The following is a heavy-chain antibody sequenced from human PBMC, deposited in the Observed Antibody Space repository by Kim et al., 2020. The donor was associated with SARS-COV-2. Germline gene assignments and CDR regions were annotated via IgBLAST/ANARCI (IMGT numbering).Heavy chain of an antibody. V-gene: IGHV3-23*01. Sequence: YYADSVKGRFTISRDNSKNTLYLQMNSLRAEDTAVYYCAKELHGGNSDYWGQGTLVTVSS. CDR3: AKELHGGNSDY. D-gene: IGHD2-15*01. J-gene: IGHJ4*02.